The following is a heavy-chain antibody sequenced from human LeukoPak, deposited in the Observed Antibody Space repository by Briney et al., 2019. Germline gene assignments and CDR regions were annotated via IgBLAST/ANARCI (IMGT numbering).Heavy chain of an antibody. J-gene: IGHJ3*02. Sequence: PSETLSLTCAVYGGSFSGYYWSWIRQPPGKGLEWIGEINHSGSTNYNPSLKSRVTISVDTSKNQFSLKLSSVTAADTAVYYCAAHYYDRAGDIWGQGTMVTVSS. CDR1: GGSFSGYY. D-gene: IGHD3-22*01. V-gene: IGHV4-34*01. CDR3: AAHYYDRAGDI. CDR2: INHSGST.